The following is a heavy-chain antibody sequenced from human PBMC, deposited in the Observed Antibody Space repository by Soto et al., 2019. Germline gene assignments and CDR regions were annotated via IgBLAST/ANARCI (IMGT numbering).Heavy chain of an antibody. J-gene: IGHJ4*02. CDR1: GYTFTSYD. D-gene: IGHD3-10*01. CDR2: MNPNSGNT. CDR3: ARDYGSIKSQEFDY. Sequence: ASVKVSCKASGYTFTSYDINWVRQATGQGLEWMGWMNPNSGNTGYAQKFQGRVTMTRNTSISTAYMELSSLRSEDTAVYYCARDYGSIKSQEFDYWGQGALVTASS. V-gene: IGHV1-8*01.